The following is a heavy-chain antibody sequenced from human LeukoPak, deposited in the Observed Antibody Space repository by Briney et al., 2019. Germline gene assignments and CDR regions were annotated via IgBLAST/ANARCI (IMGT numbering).Heavy chain of an antibody. CDR1: GYTFTNYG. J-gene: IGHJ5*02. D-gene: IGHD2-2*01. V-gene: IGHV1-2*02. Sequence: GASVNVSCTASGYTFTNYGISWVRQAPGQGLEWMGWIKLNNGGTNYAQKFQGRVTMTRDTSISTAYKELSRLRSDDTAVYYCARARGDIVFVPAAIWFDPWGQGTLVTVSS. CDR2: IKLNNGGT. CDR3: ARARGDIVFVPAAIWFDP.